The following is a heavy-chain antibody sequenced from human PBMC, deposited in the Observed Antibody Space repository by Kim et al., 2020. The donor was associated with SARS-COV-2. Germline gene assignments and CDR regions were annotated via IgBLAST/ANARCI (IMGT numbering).Heavy chain of an antibody. Sequence: GGSLRLSCAASGFTFSSYGMHWVRQAPGKGLEWVAVISYDGSNKYYADSVKGRFTISRDNSKNTLYLQMNSLRAEDTAVYYCAGPGCSSTSCYEDYYYGMDVWGQGTTVTVSS. V-gene: IGHV3-30*03. CDR2: ISYDGSNK. J-gene: IGHJ6*02. CDR3: AGPGCSSTSCYEDYYYGMDV. D-gene: IGHD2-2*01. CDR1: GFTFSSYG.